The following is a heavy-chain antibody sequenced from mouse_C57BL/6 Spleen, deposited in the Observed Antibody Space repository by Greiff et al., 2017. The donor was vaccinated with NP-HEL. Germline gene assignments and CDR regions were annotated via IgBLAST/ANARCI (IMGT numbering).Heavy chain of an antibody. CDR1: GYSITSGYY. Sequence: EVQLVESGPGLVKPSQSLSLTCSVTGYSITSGYYWNWIRQFPGNKLEWMGYISYDGSNNYNPSLKNRISITRDTSKNQFFLKLNSVTTEDTATYYCARGGYYSNYLAWFAYWGQGTLVTVSA. CDR2: ISYDGSN. CDR3: ARGGYYSNYLAWFAY. V-gene: IGHV3-6*01. D-gene: IGHD2-5*01. J-gene: IGHJ3*01.